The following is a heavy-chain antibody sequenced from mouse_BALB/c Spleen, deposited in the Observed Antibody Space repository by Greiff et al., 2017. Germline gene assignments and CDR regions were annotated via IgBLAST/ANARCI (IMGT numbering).Heavy chain of an antibody. CDR2: ISYSGST. D-gene: IGHD1-2*01. CDR1: GYSITSDYA. V-gene: IGHV3-2*02. Sequence: EVKLVESGPGLVKPSQSLSLTCTVTGYSITSDYAWNWIRQFPGNKLEWMGYISYSGSTSYNPSLKSRISITRDTSKNQFFLQLNSVTTEDTATYYCAREETTATRGTWYFDVWGAGTTVTVSS. CDR3: AREETTATRGTWYFDV. J-gene: IGHJ1*01.